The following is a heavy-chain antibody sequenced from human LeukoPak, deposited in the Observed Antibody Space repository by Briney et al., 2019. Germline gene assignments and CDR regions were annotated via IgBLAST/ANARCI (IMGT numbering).Heavy chain of an antibody. D-gene: IGHD3-16*01. CDR1: GYTFTSYY. J-gene: IGHJ6*03. V-gene: IGHV1-46*01. CDR2: INPSGGST. CDR3: ARDGRVRGRKKFYYYYYMDV. Sequence: ASVKVSCKASGYTFTSYYMHWVRQAPGQGLEWMGIINPSGGSTSYAQKFQGRVTMTRDMSTSTDYMELSSLRSEDTAVYYCARDGRVRGRKKFYYYYYMDVWGKGTTVTISS.